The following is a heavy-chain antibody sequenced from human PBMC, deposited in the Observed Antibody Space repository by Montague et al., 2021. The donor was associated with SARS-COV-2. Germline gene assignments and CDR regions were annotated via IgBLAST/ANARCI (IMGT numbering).Heavy chain of an antibody. Sequence: SETLSLTCAVYGGSFSSYYWSWIRQPPGKGLEWIGEINHSGSTNYNPSLKIRVTISVDTSKNQFSLKLSSVTAADTAVYYCARVRYYGAGTSLGMDVWGQGTTVTVSS. CDR1: GGSFSSYY. D-gene: IGHD3-10*01. V-gene: IGHV4-34*01. J-gene: IGHJ6*02. CDR3: ARVRYYGAGTSLGMDV. CDR2: INHSGST.